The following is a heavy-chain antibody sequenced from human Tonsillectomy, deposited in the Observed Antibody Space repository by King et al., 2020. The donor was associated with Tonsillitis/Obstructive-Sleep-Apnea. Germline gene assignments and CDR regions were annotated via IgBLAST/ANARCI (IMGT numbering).Heavy chain of an antibody. D-gene: IGHD3-9*01. J-gene: IGHJ6*03. CDR1: GGSISSSRYY. CDR2: IYYNGDT. CDR3: ARHAPDMDNYSYYMDV. V-gene: IGHV4-39*01. Sequence: QLQESGPGLVKPSETLSLSCTVSGGSISSSRYYWGWIRQPPGKGLEWIGTIYYNGDTYYNPSLKSRVTVSIDTSENQFSLKLTSVTAAVTAVYYCARHAPDMDNYSYYMDVWGKGTTVTVSS.